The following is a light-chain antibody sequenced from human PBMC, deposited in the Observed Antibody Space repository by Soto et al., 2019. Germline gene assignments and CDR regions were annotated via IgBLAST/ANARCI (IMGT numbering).Light chain of an antibody. CDR2: DAS. CDR3: HQRSNWTRIT. J-gene: IGKJ5*01. V-gene: IGKV3-11*01. CDR1: QSVSSY. Sequence: EIVLTQSPATLSLSPGERATLSCRASQSVSSYLAWYQQKPGQAPRLLIYDASNRATGITARFSGSESGTDFTLTSSSREPEDYAVYYCHQRSNWTRITFGQGTRLEIK.